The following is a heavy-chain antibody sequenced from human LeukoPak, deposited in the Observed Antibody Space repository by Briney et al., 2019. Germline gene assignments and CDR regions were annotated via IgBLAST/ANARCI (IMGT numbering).Heavy chain of an antibody. Sequence: NPGGSLRLSCAAFGFTFSSYSMNWVRQAPGKGLEWVSSISSSSSYIYYADSVKGRFTISRDNAKNSLYLQMNSLRAEDTAVYYCARDMVRGVSHFDYWGQGTLVTVSS. D-gene: IGHD3-10*01. CDR1: GFTFSSYS. CDR2: ISSSSSYI. V-gene: IGHV3-21*01. CDR3: ARDMVRGVSHFDY. J-gene: IGHJ4*02.